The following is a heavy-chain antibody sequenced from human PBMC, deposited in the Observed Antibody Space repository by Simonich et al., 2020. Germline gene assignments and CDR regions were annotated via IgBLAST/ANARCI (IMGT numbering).Heavy chain of an antibody. CDR2: IYHSGTT. CDR3: ARVGYSNYYYYGMDV. CDR1: GYSISSGYY. D-gene: IGHD6-13*01. V-gene: IGHV4-38-2*01. Sequence: QVQLQESGPGLAKPSETLSLTCAVSGYSISSGYYWGWIRQPPGKGLAWIGSIYHSGTTYYTPSLKSRVTISVDTSKNQFSRKLSSVTAADTAVYYCARVGYSNYYYYGMDVWGQGTTVTVSS. J-gene: IGHJ6*02.